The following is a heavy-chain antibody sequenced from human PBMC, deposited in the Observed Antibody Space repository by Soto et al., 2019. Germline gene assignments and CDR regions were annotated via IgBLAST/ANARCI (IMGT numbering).Heavy chain of an antibody. CDR1: GFTVSSNY. J-gene: IGHJ4*02. Sequence: EVQLVESGGVLIQPGGSLRLSCAASGFTVSSNYMSWVRQAPGKGLEWVSVIYSGGSTYYADSVKGRFTISRDNSKNTLYLQMNSLRAEDTAVYYCARNYYDSGGGFDYWGQGTLVTVSS. CDR3: ARNYYDSGGGFDY. V-gene: IGHV3-53*01. CDR2: IYSGGST. D-gene: IGHD3-22*01.